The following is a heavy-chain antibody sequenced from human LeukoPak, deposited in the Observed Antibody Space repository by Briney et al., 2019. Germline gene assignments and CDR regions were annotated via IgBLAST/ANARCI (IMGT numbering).Heavy chain of an antibody. D-gene: IGHD4-17*01. CDR2: IIPIFGTA. V-gene: IGHV1-69*05. CDR3: ARGLGTTVTSYYYYYYYMDV. CDR1: GGTFSSYA. J-gene: IGHJ6*03. Sequence: ASVKVSCKASGGTFSSYAISWVRQAPGQGLEWMGRIIPIFGTANYAQKFQGRVTMTRNTSISTAYMELSSLRSEDTAAYYCARGLGTTVTSYYYYYYYMDVWGKGTTVTVSS.